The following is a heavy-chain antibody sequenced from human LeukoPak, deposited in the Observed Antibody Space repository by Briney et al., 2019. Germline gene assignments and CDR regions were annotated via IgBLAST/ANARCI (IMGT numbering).Heavy chain of an antibody. J-gene: IGHJ3*02. CDR3: AKDSLRYFALDAFDI. CDR2: NKSKTDGGTT. CDR1: GFTFSNAW. Sequence: GGSLRLSCAASGFTFSNAWMSWVRQAPGKGLEWVGRNKSKTDGGTTDYAAPVKGRFTISRDDSKNTLYLQMNSLKTEDTAVYYCAKDSLRYFALDAFDIWGQGTMVTVSS. V-gene: IGHV3-15*01. D-gene: IGHD3-9*01.